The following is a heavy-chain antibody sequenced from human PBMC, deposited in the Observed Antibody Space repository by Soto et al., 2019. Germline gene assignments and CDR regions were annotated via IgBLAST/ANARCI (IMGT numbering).Heavy chain of an antibody. D-gene: IGHD1-20*01. CDR3: AAYNTSRLVAFDI. CDR2: IKQDANEM. Sequence: EVQVVESGGGLVQPGGSLRLSCAASGFRFSTYWMSWVRQAPGKGLEWLANIKQDANEMYYVDSVKGRFTISGDSAKNSLFLIMDSLRVEETAVYYCAAYNTSRLVAFDIWGQGTMVIVSS. J-gene: IGHJ3*02. V-gene: IGHV3-7*01. CDR1: GFRFSTYW.